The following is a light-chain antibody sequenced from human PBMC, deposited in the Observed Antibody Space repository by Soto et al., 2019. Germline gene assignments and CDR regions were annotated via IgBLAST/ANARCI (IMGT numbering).Light chain of an antibody. J-gene: IGLJ3*02. CDR1: SGSIASNY. CDR2: EDN. CDR3: HSYESNNVV. V-gene: IGLV6-57*03. Sequence: NFMLTQPHSVSESQGKTVIISCTRSSGSIASNYVQWYQQRPGSAPTIVIYEDNQRPSGVADRFSGSVDSSSNSASLTISGLKTEDEADYYCHSYESNNVVFGGGTKLTVL.